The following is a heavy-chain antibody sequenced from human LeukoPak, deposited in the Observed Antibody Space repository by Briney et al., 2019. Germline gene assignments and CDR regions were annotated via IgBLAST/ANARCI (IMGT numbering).Heavy chain of an antibody. CDR3: ARQGYSNPLRY. CDR1: GGSISSYY. Sequence: PSETLSLTCTVSGGSISSYYWSWIRQPPGKGLEWIGYIYYSGSTNYNPSLKSRVTISVDTSKNQFSLKLSSVTAADTAVYYCARQGYSNPLRYWGQGTLVTVSS. CDR2: IYYSGST. J-gene: IGHJ4*02. V-gene: IGHV4-59*08. D-gene: IGHD5-12*01.